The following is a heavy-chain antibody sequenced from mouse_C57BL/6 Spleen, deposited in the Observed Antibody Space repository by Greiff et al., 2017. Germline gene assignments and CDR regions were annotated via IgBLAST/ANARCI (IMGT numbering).Heavy chain of an antibody. D-gene: IGHD2-4*01. Sequence: QVQLQQSGPELVKPGASVKISCKASGYAFSSSWMNWVKQRPGQGLEWIGRIYPGDGDTNYNGKFKGKATLTADKSSSTAYMQLSSLTSEDSAVYVCAICYYDSGGWALDYWGKGTTVTVSS. CDR3: AICYYDSGGWALDY. CDR1: GYAFSSSW. J-gene: IGHJ4*01. CDR2: IYPGDGDT. V-gene: IGHV1-82*01.